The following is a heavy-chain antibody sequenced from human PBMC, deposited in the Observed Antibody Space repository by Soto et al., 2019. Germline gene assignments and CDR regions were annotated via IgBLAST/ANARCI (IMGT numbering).Heavy chain of an antibody. CDR3: ARGLITFGGVIVMHAFDI. CDR1: GGSISSYY. V-gene: IGHV4-59*01. Sequence: QVQLQESGPGLVKPSETLSLTCTGSGGSISSYYWSWIRQPPGKGLEWIGYIYYSGSTNYNPSLTSRVTISVDTSKNQFSLKLSSVAAADTAVYYCARGLITFGGVIVMHAFDIWGQGTMVTVSS. D-gene: IGHD3-16*02. J-gene: IGHJ3*02. CDR2: IYYSGST.